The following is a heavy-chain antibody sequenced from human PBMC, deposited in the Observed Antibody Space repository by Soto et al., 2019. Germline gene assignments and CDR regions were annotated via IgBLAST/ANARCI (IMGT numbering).Heavy chain of an antibody. Sequence: ASVKVSCKASGYTFTSYDINWVRQATGQGLEWMGWMNPNSGNTGYAQKFQGRVTMTRNTSISTAYMELSSLRSEDTAVYYCARGQLSARFKYYHYGMDVWGQGTTVTVSS. CDR1: GYTFTSYD. D-gene: IGHD2-2*01. CDR3: ARGQLSARFKYYHYGMDV. J-gene: IGHJ6*02. CDR2: MNPNSGNT. V-gene: IGHV1-8*01.